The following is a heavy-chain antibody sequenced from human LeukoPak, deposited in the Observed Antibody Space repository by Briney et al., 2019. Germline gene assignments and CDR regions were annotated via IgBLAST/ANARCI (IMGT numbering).Heavy chain of an antibody. D-gene: IGHD3-22*01. V-gene: IGHV3-74*01. CDR1: GFTFSSYW. CDR2: INSDGSST. CDR3: ARGTSSAFYYYYYMDV. J-gene: IGHJ6*03. Sequence: GGSLRLSCAASGFTFSSYWMHWVRQAPGKGLVWVSRINSDGSSTSYADSVKGRFTISRDNAKNTLYLQMNSLRAEDTAVYYCARGTSSAFYYYYYMDVWGKGTTVTVSS.